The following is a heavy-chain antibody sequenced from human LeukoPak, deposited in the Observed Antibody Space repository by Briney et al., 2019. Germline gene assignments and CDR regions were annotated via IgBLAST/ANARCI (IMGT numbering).Heavy chain of an antibody. J-gene: IGHJ4*02. V-gene: IGHV1-69*05. D-gene: IGHD6-19*01. CDR2: IIPIFGTA. CDR3: ARSRGIAVAIFDY. Sequence: ASVKVSCKASGGTFSSYAISWVRQAPGQGLEWMGGIIPIFGTANYAQKFQGRVTMTRDMSTSTVYMELSSLRSEDTAVYYCARSRGIAVAIFDYWGQGTLVTVSS. CDR1: GGTFSSYA.